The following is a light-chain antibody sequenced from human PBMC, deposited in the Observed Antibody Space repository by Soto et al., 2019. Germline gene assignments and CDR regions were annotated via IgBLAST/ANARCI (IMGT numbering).Light chain of an antibody. CDR3: QQYGSSPPIT. CDR1: QSVSSSY. V-gene: IGKV3-20*01. J-gene: IGKJ5*01. Sequence: EIVLTQSPGTLSLSPGKRPTLSWRASQSVSSSYLAWYQQKPGQAPRLLIYGASSRATGIPDRFSGSGSGTDFTLTISRLEPEDFAVYYCQQYGSSPPITFGQGTRLEIK. CDR2: GAS.